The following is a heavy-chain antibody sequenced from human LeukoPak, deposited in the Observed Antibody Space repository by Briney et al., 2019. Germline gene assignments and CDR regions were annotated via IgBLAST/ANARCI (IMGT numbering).Heavy chain of an antibody. CDR1: GFTFSNYD. CDR3: ARDPGGVVYFDY. CDR2: IWYDGSNK. D-gene: IGHD2-8*01. V-gene: IGHV3-33*01. J-gene: IGHJ4*02. Sequence: GSLRLSCAVSGFTFSNYDMHWVRQVPGKGLEWVAVIWYDGSNKYYADSVKGRLTISRDNSKNTLYLQMNTLRAEDTAVYYCARDPGGVVYFDYWGQGTLVTVSS.